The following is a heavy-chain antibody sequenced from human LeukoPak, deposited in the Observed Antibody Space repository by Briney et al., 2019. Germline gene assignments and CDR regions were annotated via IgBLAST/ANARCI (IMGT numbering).Heavy chain of an antibody. CDR2: INPNSGGT. J-gene: IGHJ4*02. D-gene: IGHD3-22*01. CDR1: GYTFTGYY. V-gene: IGHV1-2*02. Sequence: APVKVSCKASGYTFTGYYMHWVRQAPGQGLEWMGWINPNSGGTNYAQKFQGRVTMTRDTSISTAYMELSRLRSDDTAVYYCARDHDSSGYSIPSLDYWGQGTLVTVSS. CDR3: ARDHDSSGYSIPSLDY.